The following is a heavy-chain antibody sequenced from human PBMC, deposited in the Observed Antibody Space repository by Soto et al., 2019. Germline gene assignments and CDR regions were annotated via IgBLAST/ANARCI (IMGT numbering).Heavy chain of an antibody. CDR2: LFDSGST. Sequence: KASETLSLTCAVSGGSLSSSNWWGWVRQPPGQTLEWLGELFDSGSTKYNPSLSSRVTISADLSNNVFSLRLTSVTAADTAMYYCVHHGGVPYYHDVWGQGVLVTVSS. V-gene: IGHV4-4*02. J-gene: IGHJ4*02. CDR3: VHHGGVPYYHDV. D-gene: IGHD2-8*01. CDR1: GGSLSSSNW.